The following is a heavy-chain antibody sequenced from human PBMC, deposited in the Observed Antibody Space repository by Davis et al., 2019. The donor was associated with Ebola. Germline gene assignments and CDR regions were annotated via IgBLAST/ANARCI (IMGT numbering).Heavy chain of an antibody. J-gene: IGHJ3*02. Sequence: PGGSLRLSCAASGFTFSSYAMHWVRQAPGKGLEWVAVISYDGSNKYYADSVKGRFTISRDNSKNTLYLQMNSLRAEDTAVYYCARDPIVVVITLAFDIWGQGTMVTVSS. CDR3: ARDPIVVVITLAFDI. V-gene: IGHV3-30-3*01. CDR1: GFTFSSYA. CDR2: ISYDGSNK. D-gene: IGHD3-22*01.